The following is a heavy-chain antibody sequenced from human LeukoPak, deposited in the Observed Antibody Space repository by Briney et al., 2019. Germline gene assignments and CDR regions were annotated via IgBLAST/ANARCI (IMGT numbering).Heavy chain of an antibody. Sequence: SETLSLTCAVYGGSFSGYYWSWIRQPPGKGLEWIGEINHSGSTNYNPSLKSRVTISVDRSKNQFSLKLSSVTAADTAVYYCARSSITMVRGVQDAFDIWGQGTMVTVSS. D-gene: IGHD3-10*01. CDR1: GGSFSGYY. CDR3: ARSSITMVRGVQDAFDI. CDR2: INHSGST. V-gene: IGHV4-34*01. J-gene: IGHJ3*02.